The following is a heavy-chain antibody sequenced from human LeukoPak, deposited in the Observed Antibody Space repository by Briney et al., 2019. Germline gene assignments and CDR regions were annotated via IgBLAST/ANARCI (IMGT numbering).Heavy chain of an antibody. V-gene: IGHV1-46*01. CDR2: INPSGGST. CDR3: ARGYYDIAP. Sequence: ASVTVSFKESGYTFTSYYMRWVRQGQGQGQEWMGIINPSGGSTSYAQKFQGRVTMTRDTPPSTVYMELSSLRSEDTAVYYCARGYYDIAPWGQGTLVTVSS. CDR1: GYTFTSYY. D-gene: IGHD3-9*01. J-gene: IGHJ5*02.